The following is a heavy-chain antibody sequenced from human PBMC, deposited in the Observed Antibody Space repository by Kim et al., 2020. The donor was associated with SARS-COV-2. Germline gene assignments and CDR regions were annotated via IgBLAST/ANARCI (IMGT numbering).Heavy chain of an antibody. CDR3: AKGGDSSAWAY. CDR1: GFTFSSYS. Sequence: GGSLRLSCAASGFTFSSYSMSWVRQAPGKGLEWVSGISGGGDATNYEDSMRGRFTTSSDNSKNTLDLQMNSRRGEDAAVYYCAKGGDSSAWAYWGQRTL. J-gene: IGHJ4*02. D-gene: IGHD6-25*01. CDR2: ISGGGDAT. V-gene: IGHV3-23*01.